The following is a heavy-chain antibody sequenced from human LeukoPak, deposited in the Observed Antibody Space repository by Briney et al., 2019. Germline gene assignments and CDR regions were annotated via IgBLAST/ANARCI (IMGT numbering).Heavy chain of an antibody. CDR1: GFTFSSYE. V-gene: IGHV3-48*03. CDR3: ARDQRQDYYDSSAHSDY. Sequence: PGGSLRLSCAASGFTFSSYEMNWVRQAPGKGLEWVSYISSSGSTIYYADFVKGRFTISRDNAKNSLYLEMNSLRAEDTAVYYCARDQRQDYYDSSAHSDYWGQGTLVTVSS. CDR2: ISSSGSTI. J-gene: IGHJ4*02. D-gene: IGHD3-22*01.